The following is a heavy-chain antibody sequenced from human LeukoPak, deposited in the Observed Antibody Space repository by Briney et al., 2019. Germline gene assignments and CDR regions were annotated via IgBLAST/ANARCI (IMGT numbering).Heavy chain of an antibody. CDR1: GGSISSGGYS. CDR3: ARGHGSIAIFGVVTPADDAFDI. J-gene: IGHJ3*02. CDR2: IYHSGST. V-gene: IGHV4-30-2*01. D-gene: IGHD3-3*01. Sequence: PSQTLSLTCAVSGGSISSGGYSWSWIRQPPGKGLEWIGYIYHSGSTYYNPSLKSRVTISVDRSKNQFSLKLSSVTAADTAVYYCARGHGSIAIFGVVTPADDAFDIWGQGTMVTVSS.